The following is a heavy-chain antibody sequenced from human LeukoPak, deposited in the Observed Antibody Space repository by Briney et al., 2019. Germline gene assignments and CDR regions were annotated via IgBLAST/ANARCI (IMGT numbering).Heavy chain of an antibody. V-gene: IGHV4-4*07. CDR1: GGSISSYY. D-gene: IGHD5/OR15-5a*01. J-gene: IGHJ6*03. Sequence: SETLSLTCTVSGGSISSYYWSWIRQPAGEGLEWIGRIYTSGSTNYNPSLKSRVTMSVDTSKNHFSLKLSSVTAADTAVYYCARVYHYYYSYRAAWAKGTTVTVS. CDR2: IYTSGST. CDR3: ARVYHYYYSYRAA.